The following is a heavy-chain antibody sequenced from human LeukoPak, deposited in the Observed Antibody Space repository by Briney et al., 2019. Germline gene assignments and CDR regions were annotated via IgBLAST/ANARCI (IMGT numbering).Heavy chain of an antibody. CDR2: FDPEDGET. D-gene: IGHD5-24*01. V-gene: IGHV1-24*01. J-gene: IGHJ6*03. CDR3: ATAPPMAYYYYYMDV. CDR1: GYTLTELS. Sequence: ASVKVSCKVSGYTLTELSMHWVRQAPGKGLEWMGGFDPEDGETIYAQKFQGRVTMTEDTSTDTAYMELSSLRSEDTAVYYCATAPPMAYYYYYMDVWGKGTTVTVSS.